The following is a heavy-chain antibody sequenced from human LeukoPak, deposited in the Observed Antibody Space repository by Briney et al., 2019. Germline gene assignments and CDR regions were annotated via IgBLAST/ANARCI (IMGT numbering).Heavy chain of an antibody. D-gene: IGHD5-18*01. J-gene: IGHJ4*02. Sequence: GASVKVSCKASGYTFTSYGISWVRQAPGQGLEWMGWISAYNGNTTYAQKLQGRVTMTTDTSTSTAYMELRSLRSDGTAVYYCARYGGYSYGYSSWCDYWGQGTLVTVSS. CDR1: GYTFTSYG. CDR2: ISAYNGNT. CDR3: ARYGGYSYGYSSWCDY. V-gene: IGHV1-18*01.